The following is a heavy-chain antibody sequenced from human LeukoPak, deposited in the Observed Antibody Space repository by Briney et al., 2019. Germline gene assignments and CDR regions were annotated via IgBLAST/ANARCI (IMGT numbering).Heavy chain of an antibody. CDR3: ARLYYDSSGYYSDY. CDR1: GYTFTGYY. V-gene: IGHV1-2*06. D-gene: IGHD3-22*01. Sequence: ASVKVSCKASGYTFTGYYMHWVRQAHGQGLEWMGRINPNSGGTNYAQKFQGRVTMTRDTSISTAYMELSRLRSDDTAVYYCARLYYDSSGYYSDYWGQGTLVTVSS. CDR2: INPNSGGT. J-gene: IGHJ4*02.